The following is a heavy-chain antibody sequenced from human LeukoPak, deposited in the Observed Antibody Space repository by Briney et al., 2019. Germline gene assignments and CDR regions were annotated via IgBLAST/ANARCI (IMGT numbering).Heavy chain of an antibody. D-gene: IGHD6-13*01. J-gene: IGHJ3*02. V-gene: IGHV1-69*06. CDR1: GGTFSSYA. CDR3: AEWVDSSPNHDAFDI. CDR2: IIPIFGTA. Sequence: ASVKVSCKASGGTFSSYAISWVRQAPGQGLEWMGGIIPIFGTANYAQKFQGRVTITADKSTSTAYMELSSLRSEDTAVYYCAEWVDSSPNHDAFDIWGQGTMVTVSS.